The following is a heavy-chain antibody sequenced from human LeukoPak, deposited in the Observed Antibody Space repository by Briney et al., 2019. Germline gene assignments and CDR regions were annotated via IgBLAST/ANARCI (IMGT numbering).Heavy chain of an antibody. CDR1: GFTFSSYA. J-gene: IGHJ3*02. CDR3: AKATPTGPDAFDI. V-gene: IGHV3-30-3*01. Sequence: GRSLRLSCAASGFTFSSYAMHWVRQAPGKGLEWVAVISYDGSNKYYADSVKGRFTISRDNSKNTLYLQMNSLRAEDTAVYYCAKATPTGPDAFDIWGQGTMVTVSS. D-gene: IGHD1-1*01. CDR2: ISYDGSNK.